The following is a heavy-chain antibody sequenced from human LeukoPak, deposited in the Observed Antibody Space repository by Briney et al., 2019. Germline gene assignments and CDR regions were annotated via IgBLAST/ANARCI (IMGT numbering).Heavy chain of an antibody. CDR3: ARDPTTVVTLPYYFDF. D-gene: IGHD4-23*01. J-gene: IGHJ4*02. Sequence: PSEALSLTCAVSGGSFFGAHWNWSRQSPEKGREWSGEINHSGSNNYNPSLKGRVTISVDTSKSQFFLKLASVTAADTAVYYCARDPTTVVTLPYYFDFWGQGTLVTVSA. CDR2: INHSGSN. V-gene: IGHV4-34*01. CDR1: GGSFFGAH.